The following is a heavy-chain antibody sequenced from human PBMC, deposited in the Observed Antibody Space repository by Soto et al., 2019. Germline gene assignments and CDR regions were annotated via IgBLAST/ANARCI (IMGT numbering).Heavy chain of an antibody. CDR1: GFTFISHA. Sequence: PGGSLRLSCVASGFTFISHAMGWVLQTPGTGLEWVSAISGSGGSTYYADSVKGRFTISRDNSKNTLYLQMNSLRAEDTAVYYCATPKVDTAMVTSDYWGQGTLVTVSS. CDR3: ATPKVDTAMVTSDY. V-gene: IGHV3-23*01. D-gene: IGHD5-18*01. J-gene: IGHJ4*02. CDR2: ISGSGGST.